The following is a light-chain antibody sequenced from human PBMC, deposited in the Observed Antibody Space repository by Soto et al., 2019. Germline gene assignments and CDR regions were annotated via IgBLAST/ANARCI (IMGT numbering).Light chain of an antibody. J-gene: IGLJ2*01. CDR1: SSDVGGYNY. Sequence: QSVLTQPASVSGSPGQSITISCTGTSSDVGGYNYVSWYQQHPGKAPKLMIYGVTNRPSGVSNRFSDSKSGNTASLTISGLQAEDEADYYCSSYTSRTTLSAVFGGGTKLTVL. CDR3: SSYTSRTTLSAV. V-gene: IGLV2-14*01. CDR2: GVT.